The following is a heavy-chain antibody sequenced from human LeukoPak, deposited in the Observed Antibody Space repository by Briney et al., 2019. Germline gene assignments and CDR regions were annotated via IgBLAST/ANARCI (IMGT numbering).Heavy chain of an antibody. J-gene: IGHJ5*02. Sequence: GGSLRLSCAASGFTFSDYYMSWIRQAPGKGLEWVSYISSSGSTIYYADSVKGRFTISRDNAKNSLYLQMNSLRAEDTAVYYCARAQYDFWSGCPLVSENWFDPWGQGTLVTVSS. CDR1: GFTFSDYY. CDR2: ISSSGSTI. CDR3: ARAQYDFWSGCPLVSENWFDP. V-gene: IGHV3-11*04. D-gene: IGHD3-3*01.